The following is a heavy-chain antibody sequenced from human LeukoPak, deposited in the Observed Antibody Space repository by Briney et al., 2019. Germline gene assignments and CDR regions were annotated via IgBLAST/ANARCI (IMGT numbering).Heavy chain of an antibody. CDR2: ISWNSGSI. D-gene: IGHD6-19*01. V-gene: IGHV3-9*01. CDR3: AKDRYEQWLVFDY. Sequence: PGGSLRLSCAASGFTFDDYAMHWVRQAPGKGLEWVSGISWNSGSIGYADSAKGRFTISRDNAKNSLYLQMNSLRAEDTALYYCAKDRYEQWLVFDYWGQGTLVTVSS. CDR1: GFTFDDYA. J-gene: IGHJ4*02.